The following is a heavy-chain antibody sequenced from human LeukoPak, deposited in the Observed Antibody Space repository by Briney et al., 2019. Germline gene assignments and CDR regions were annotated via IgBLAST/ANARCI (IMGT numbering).Heavy chain of an antibody. D-gene: IGHD3-10*01. CDR2: IYYSGST. V-gene: IGHV4-61*01. Sequence: KPSETLSLTCTVSGGSVSSGSYYWSWIRQPPGKGLECIGYIYYSGSTNYNPSLKSRVTISVDTSKNQFSLKLSSVTAADTAVYYCARTHYGSGSHNWFDPWGQGTLVTVS. CDR1: GGSVSSGSYY. CDR3: ARTHYGSGSHNWFDP. J-gene: IGHJ5*02.